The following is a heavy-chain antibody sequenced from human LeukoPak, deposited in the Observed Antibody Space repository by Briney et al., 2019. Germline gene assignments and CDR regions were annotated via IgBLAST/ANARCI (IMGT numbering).Heavy chain of an antibody. Sequence: PSETLSLTCTVSGGSIRSSYYYWGWIRQPPGKGLEWIGSIYDSGSTYYNPSLKSRVTISVDTSKNQFSLKLNSVTAADTAVYYCARRRGSSLIPFDYWGQGTLVTVSS. V-gene: IGHV4-39*01. CDR3: ARRRGSSLIPFDY. D-gene: IGHD6-13*01. CDR1: GGSIRSSYYY. CDR2: IYDSGST. J-gene: IGHJ4*02.